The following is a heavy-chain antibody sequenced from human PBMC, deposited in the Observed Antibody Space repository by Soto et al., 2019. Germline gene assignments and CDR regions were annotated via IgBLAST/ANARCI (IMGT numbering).Heavy chain of an antibody. V-gene: IGHV3-30*03. CDR1: GFTFSRYG. J-gene: IGHJ6*02. CDR3: ARRVIPSAIRYYDMDV. Sequence: QVQLVESGGGVVQPGRSLRLSCAASGFTFSRYGMYWVRQAPGKGLEWVAVISYDGSNKYHADSVKGRFTISRDNSKNTLYLQMNSLRVEDTAVYFCARRVIPSAIRYYDMDVWGQGTTVTVSS. CDR2: ISYDGSNK. D-gene: IGHD2-2*02.